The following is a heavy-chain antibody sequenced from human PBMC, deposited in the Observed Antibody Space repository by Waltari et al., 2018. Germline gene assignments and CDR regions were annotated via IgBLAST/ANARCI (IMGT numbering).Heavy chain of an antibody. CDR2: IIPIFGTS. J-gene: IGHJ4*02. Sequence: QVQLVQSGAEVKKPGSSVTVSCKASGGTFSSSTYSGVRQPPGQGLAGMGGIIPIFGTSNYAQKFQGRVTITADESTSTAYMELSSLRSEDTAVYYCARGSRNYGSYYFDYWGQGTLVTVSS. CDR3: ARGSRNYGSYYFDY. V-gene: IGHV1-69*12. CDR1: GGTFSSST. D-gene: IGHD4-17*01.